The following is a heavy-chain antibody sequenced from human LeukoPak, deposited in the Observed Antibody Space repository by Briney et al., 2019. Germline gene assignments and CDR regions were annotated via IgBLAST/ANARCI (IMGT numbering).Heavy chain of an antibody. CDR2: IYYSGST. D-gene: IGHD1-26*01. CDR3: ASAGGSYFDY. Sequence: SETLSLTCTVSGGSISSYYWSWLRQPPGKGLEWIGYIYYSGSTNYNPSLKSRVTISVDTSKNQFSLKLSSVTAADTAVYYCASAGGSYFDYWGQGTLVTVSS. CDR1: GGSISSYY. V-gene: IGHV4-59*01. J-gene: IGHJ4*02.